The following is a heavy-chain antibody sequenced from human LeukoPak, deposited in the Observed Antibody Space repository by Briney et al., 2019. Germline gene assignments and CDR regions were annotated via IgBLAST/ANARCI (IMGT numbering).Heavy chain of an antibody. CDR2: IYYSGST. V-gene: IGHV4-30-2*01. D-gene: IGHD3-10*01. CDR1: GASISSGGYS. CDR3: ARAKEITMVRGLIITFYFNY. J-gene: IGHJ4*02. Sequence: SQTLSLTCAVSGASISSGGYSWTWIRQPPGKGLEWIGNIYYSGSTDYNPSLKSRVTMSVDRSKNQFSLNLSSVTAEDTAVYYCARAKEITMVRGLIITFYFNYWGQGTLVTVSS.